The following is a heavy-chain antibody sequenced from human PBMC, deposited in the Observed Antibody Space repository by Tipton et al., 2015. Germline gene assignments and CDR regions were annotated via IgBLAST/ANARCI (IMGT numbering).Heavy chain of an antibody. J-gene: IGHJ4*02. CDR3: ASGLGSSSPV. CDR2: ISTYNGNT. D-gene: IGHD6-13*01. CDR1: GYTFTGYG. V-gene: IGHV1-18*01. Sequence: QSGAEVKKPGASVKVSCKASGYTFTGYGISWARQAPGQGLEWMGWISTYNGNTNYAQKLQGRVTMTTDTSTSTAYMELSNLRFEDTAVYYCASGLGSSSPVWGQGTLVTVSS.